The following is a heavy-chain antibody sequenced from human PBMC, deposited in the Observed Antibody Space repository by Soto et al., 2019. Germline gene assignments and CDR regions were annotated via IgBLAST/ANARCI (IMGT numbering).Heavy chain of an antibody. D-gene: IGHD3-10*01. V-gene: IGHV3-30-3*01. J-gene: IGHJ5*02. Sequence: GGSLRLSCAASGFTFSSYAMHWVRQAPGKGLEWVAVISYDGSNKYYADSVKGRFTISRDNSKNTLYLQMNSLRAEDTAVYYCARDPLVYGSGSKKYNWFDPWGQGTLVTVSS. CDR2: ISYDGSNK. CDR1: GFTFSSYA. CDR3: ARDPLVYGSGSKKYNWFDP.